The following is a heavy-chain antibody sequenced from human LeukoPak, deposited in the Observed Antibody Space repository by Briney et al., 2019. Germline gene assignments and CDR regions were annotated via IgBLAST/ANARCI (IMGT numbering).Heavy chain of an antibody. J-gene: IGHJ4*02. Sequence: GGSLRLSCAASGFTFSSYGMHWVRQAPGKGLEWVAVISYDGSNKYYADSVKGRFTISRDNSKNTLYLQMNSLRAEDTAVYYCAKEGDSSGYYFYFDYWGQGTLVTVSS. CDR2: ISYDGSNK. CDR1: GFTFSSYG. D-gene: IGHD3-22*01. V-gene: IGHV3-30*18. CDR3: AKEGDSSGYYFYFDY.